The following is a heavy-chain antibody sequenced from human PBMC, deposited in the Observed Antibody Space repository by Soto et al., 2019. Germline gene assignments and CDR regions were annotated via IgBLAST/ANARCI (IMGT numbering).Heavy chain of an antibody. CDR1: GGSFRGYY. D-gene: IGHD3-22*01. V-gene: IGHV4-34*01. CDR3: ARAGDSSGYSDY. J-gene: IGHJ4*02. Sequence: PSETLSPTCAVYGGSFRGYYWSWIRQPPGKGLEWIGEINHSGSTTNYNPSLKSRVTISVDTSKNQFSLKLSSVTAADTAVYYCARAGDSSGYSDYWGQGTLVTVSS. CDR2: INHSGSTT.